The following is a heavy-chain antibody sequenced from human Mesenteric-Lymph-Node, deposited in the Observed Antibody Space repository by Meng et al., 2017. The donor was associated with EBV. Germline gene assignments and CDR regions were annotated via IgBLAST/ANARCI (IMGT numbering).Heavy chain of an antibody. CDR1: GFTVRSNY. D-gene: IGHD5-24*01. CDR2: IYSGGNT. J-gene: IGHJ4*02. V-gene: IGHV3-53*01. CDR3: ARGWGDGYSEY. Sequence: GSGGALCRLGGALGPPCAASGFTVRSNYMRWVRQAPGKGLEWVSGIYSGGNTYYADSVKGRFTISRDNSENTLYLRMNSLRDEDTAIYYCARGWGDGYSEYWGQGTLVTVSS.